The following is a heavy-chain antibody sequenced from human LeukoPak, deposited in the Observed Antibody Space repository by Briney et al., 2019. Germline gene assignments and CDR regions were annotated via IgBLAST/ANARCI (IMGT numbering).Heavy chain of an antibody. D-gene: IGHD2-2*01. Sequence: PGGSLRLSCAASGCTLSNYWMFWVRQAPGMGLEWVSSISSSSSYIYYADSVKGRFTISRDNAKNSLYLQMNSLRAEDTAVYYCARDALAAGYRLEWYYFDYWGQGTLVTVSS. V-gene: IGHV3-21*01. CDR2: ISSSSSYI. CDR1: GCTLSNYW. J-gene: IGHJ4*02. CDR3: ARDALAAGYRLEWYYFDY.